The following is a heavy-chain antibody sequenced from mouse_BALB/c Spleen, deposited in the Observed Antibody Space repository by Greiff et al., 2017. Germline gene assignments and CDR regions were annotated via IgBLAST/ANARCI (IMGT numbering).Heavy chain of an antibody. Sequence: LVKTGASVKISCKASGYSFTGYYMHWVKQSHGKILEWIGYISCYNGATSYNQKFKGKATFTVDTSSSTAYMQFNSLTSEDTAVYYCARGTTMITTAFAYWGQGTLVTVSA. CDR1: GYSFTGYY. CDR3: ARGTTMITTAFAY. D-gene: IGHD2-4*01. J-gene: IGHJ3*01. CDR2: ISCYNGAT. V-gene: IGHV1S34*01.